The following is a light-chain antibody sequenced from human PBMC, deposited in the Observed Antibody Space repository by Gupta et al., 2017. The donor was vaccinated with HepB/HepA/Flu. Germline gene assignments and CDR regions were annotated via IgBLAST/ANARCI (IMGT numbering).Light chain of an antibody. J-gene: IGKJ1*01. CDR2: ATS. CDR3: QQEDESPYT. CDR1: QTISINF. Sequence: SQTISINFLVWYQQKPGQAPRLLFYATSRATDVPDRFSGSGSGTDFTLTIDRLEPEDVAVYYCQQEDESPYTFGQGTKVEIK. V-gene: IGKV3-20*01.